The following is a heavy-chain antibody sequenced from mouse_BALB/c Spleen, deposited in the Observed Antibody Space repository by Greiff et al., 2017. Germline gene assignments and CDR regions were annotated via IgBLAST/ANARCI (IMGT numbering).Heavy chain of an antibody. CDR2: INPGSGGT. CDR3: ARGGSLDY. J-gene: IGHJ2*01. Sequence: VMLVESGAELVRPGTSVKVSCKASGYAFTNYLIEWVKQRPGQGLEWIGVINPGSGGTNYNEKFKGKATLTADKSSSTAYMQLSSLTSDDSAVYFCARGGSLDYWGQGTTLTVSS. CDR1: GYAFTNYL. V-gene: IGHV1-54*03.